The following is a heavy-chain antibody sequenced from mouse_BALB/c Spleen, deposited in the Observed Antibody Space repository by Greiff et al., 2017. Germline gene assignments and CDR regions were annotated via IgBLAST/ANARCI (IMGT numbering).Heavy chain of an antibody. CDR2: IWSDGST. CDR3: ARHYDGYPYAMDY. V-gene: IGHV2-6-2*01. CDR1: GFSLTSYG. D-gene: IGHD2-3*01. Sequence: VMLVESGPDLVAPSQSLSITCTVSGFSLTSYGVHWVRQPPGKGLEWLVVIWSDGSTTYNSALKSRLSISKDNSKSQVFLKMNSLQTDDTAMYYCARHYDGYPYAMDYWGQGTSVTVSS. J-gene: IGHJ4*01.